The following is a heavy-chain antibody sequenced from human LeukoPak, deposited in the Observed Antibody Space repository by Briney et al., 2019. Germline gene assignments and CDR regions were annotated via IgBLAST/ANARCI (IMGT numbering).Heavy chain of an antibody. J-gene: IGHJ4*02. V-gene: IGHV4-39*01. CDR1: GDAITGSSYY. CDR3: ARQYYDRTGYYYFDN. D-gene: IGHD3-22*01. Sequence: SGTLSLTCTVSGDAITGSSYYWGWIRQPPGKGLDWIGSMYYSGSTSSNPSLRSRVNMSADTSKNQFSLKLSSVTAADTAVYYCARQYYDRTGYYYFDNWSQGTQVTVSS. CDR2: MYYSGST.